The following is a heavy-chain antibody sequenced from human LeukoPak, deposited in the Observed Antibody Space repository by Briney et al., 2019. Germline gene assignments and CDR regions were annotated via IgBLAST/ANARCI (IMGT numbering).Heavy chain of an antibody. D-gene: IGHD4-17*01. CDR1: GFTFSSYW. CDR2: IKQDGSEN. V-gene: IGHV3-7*01. CDR3: ARDNDGDYVDY. J-gene: IGHJ4*02. Sequence: GGSLRLSCAASGFTFSSYWMSWVRQAPGKGVEWVANIKQDGSENYYVDSVKGRFTISRDNAENSLYLQMNSLRAEDTAVYYCARDNDGDYVDYWGQGTLVTVSS.